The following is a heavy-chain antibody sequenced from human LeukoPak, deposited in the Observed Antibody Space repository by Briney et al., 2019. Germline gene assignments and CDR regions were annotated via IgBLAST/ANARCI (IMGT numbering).Heavy chain of an antibody. CDR2: ISGSGGST. D-gene: IGHD3-22*01. CDR3: AKDHDYYDSSGYYLHYYYGMDV. V-gene: IGHV3-23*01. J-gene: IGHJ6*02. Sequence: PGGSLRLSCAASGFTFSSYAMSWVRQAPGKGLEWVSAISGSGGSTYYADSVKGRFIISRDNSKNTLYLQMNSLRAEDTAVYYCAKDHDYYDSSGYYLHYYYGMDVWGQGTTVTVSS. CDR1: GFTFSSYA.